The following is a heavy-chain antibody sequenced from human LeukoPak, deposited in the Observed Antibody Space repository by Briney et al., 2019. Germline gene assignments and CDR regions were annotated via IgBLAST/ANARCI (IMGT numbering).Heavy chain of an antibody. V-gene: IGHV4-38-2*01. CDR3: ARVRGMEVTTNWYFDL. CDR1: GYSISSGYY. J-gene: IGHJ2*01. CDR2: IYHTGST. D-gene: IGHD4-17*01. Sequence: SETLSLTCAVSGYSISSGYYWGWIRQPPGKGLEWIGSIYHTGSTYYNPSLKSRVTISVDTSKNQCSLKLSSVTAADTAVFYCARVRGMEVTTNWYFDLWGRGTLVTVSS.